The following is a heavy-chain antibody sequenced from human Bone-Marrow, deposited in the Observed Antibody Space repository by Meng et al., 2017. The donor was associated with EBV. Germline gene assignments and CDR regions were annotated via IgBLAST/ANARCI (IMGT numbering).Heavy chain of an antibody. V-gene: IGHV1-46*01. J-gene: IGHJ4*02. CDR2: INPTGGST. CDR1: GSTFTRYH. CDR3: VREVLTPRDY. Sequence: QVQLVQSGAEVKTPGALVKVSCKSSGSTFTRYHMHWVRQAPGQGLEWMGIINPTGGSTNYAQKFQGRVTMTRDTSTTTVYMELSSLRSEDTAVYYCVREVLTPRDYWGQGTLVTVSS. D-gene: IGHD3-16*01.